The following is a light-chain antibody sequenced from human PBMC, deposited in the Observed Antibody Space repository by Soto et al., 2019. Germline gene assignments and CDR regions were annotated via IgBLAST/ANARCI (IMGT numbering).Light chain of an antibody. Sequence: FVLTQSPGTLSLSPGERATFSCRASQSVRGNYIAWYQQKPGQAPRLLIYGASSRATGIPDRFSGSESGTDFTLTITRLEPEDFAVYYCQQYGTSEIIFGQGTRLEIK. J-gene: IGKJ5*01. CDR2: GAS. V-gene: IGKV3-20*01. CDR1: QSVRGNY. CDR3: QQYGTSEII.